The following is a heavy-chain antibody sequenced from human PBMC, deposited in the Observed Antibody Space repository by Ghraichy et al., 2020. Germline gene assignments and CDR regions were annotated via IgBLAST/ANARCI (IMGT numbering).Heavy chain of an antibody. CDR3: ARGGTWSMDV. CDR2: IYPGDSET. D-gene: IGHD1-1*01. CDR1: GYTFTHYW. V-gene: IGHV5-51*01. J-gene: IGHJ6*02. Sequence: GESLNISCYGSGYTFTHYWIGWVRQMPGKGLEWMGIIYPGDSETRYSPSFQGQVTISADKSISSAFLQWNSLKASDTGIYYCARGGTWSMDVWGQGTTVTVSS.